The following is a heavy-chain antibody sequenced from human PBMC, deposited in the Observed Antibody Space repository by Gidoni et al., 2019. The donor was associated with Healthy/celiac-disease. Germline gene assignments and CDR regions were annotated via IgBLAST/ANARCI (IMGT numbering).Heavy chain of an antibody. D-gene: IGHD1-26*01. V-gene: IGHV3-23*01. J-gene: IGHJ4*02. CDR1: GFTFSSYA. Sequence: EVQLLESGGGLVQPGGSLRLSCAVSGFTFSSYAMSWVRQAPGTGLEWVSAISGSGGSTYYADAVKGRFTISRDNSKNTLYLQMNSLRAEDTAVYYCAKDRGVGATTPFDYWGQGTLVTVSS. CDR2: ISGSGGST. CDR3: AKDRGVGATTPFDY.